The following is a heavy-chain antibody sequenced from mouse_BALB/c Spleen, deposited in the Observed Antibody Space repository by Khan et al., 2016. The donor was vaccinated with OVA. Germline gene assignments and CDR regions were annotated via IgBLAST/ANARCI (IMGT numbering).Heavy chain of an antibody. Sequence: QVQLKESGAELARPGASVKMSCKASGYTFTSHTMHWIKQRPGQGLEWIGYINPRSGYNQKLNDKATLTADISSSTAYMQLSSLTSEDSAVYYCARSTTEYALDYRGQGTSVTVSS. D-gene: IGHD2-14*01. J-gene: IGHJ4*01. CDR1: GYTFTSHT. V-gene: IGHV1-4*01. CDR2: INPRSG. CDR3: ARSTTEYALDY.